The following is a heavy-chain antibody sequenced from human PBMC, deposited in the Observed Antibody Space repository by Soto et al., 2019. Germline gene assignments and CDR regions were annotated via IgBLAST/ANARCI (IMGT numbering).Heavy chain of an antibody. CDR3: AKSGSSGWYGWFDP. D-gene: IGHD6-19*01. CDR1: GFSLRTSGVG. CDR2: IYWNDDK. Sequence: SGPTLVNPTQALTLTCIFSGFSLRTSGVGVGWIRQPPGKALEWLGFIYWNDDKRYSPSLKSRLTITKDTSKNQVVLTMTNMDPVDTATYYCAKSGSSGWYGWFDPWGQGTLVTVSS. J-gene: IGHJ5*02. V-gene: IGHV2-5*01.